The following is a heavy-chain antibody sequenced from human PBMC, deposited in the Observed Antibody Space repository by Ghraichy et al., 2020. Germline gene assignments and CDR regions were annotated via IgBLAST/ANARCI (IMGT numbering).Heavy chain of an antibody. Sequence: SETLSLTCTVSGGSISSYYWSWIRQPPGKGLEWIGYIYYSGSTNYNPSLKSRVTISVDTSKNQFSLKLSSVTAADTAVCYCARSVSYYDFWSGYLPLGYYCYYMDVWGKGTTVTVSS. CDR1: GGSISSYY. CDR2: IYYSGST. J-gene: IGHJ6*03. CDR3: ARSVSYYDFWSGYLPLGYYCYYMDV. V-gene: IGHV4-59*01. D-gene: IGHD3-3*01.